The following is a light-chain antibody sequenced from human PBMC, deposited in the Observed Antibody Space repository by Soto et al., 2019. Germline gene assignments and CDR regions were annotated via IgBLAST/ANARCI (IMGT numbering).Light chain of an antibody. CDR3: QQFGSPLA. CDR1: QSVSSSY. J-gene: IGKJ4*01. Sequence: TGPPSLSPREKSNLSCSASQSVSSSYLAWYQQKPGQAPRLLIYSASRGATGFPARFSGSGSGTDFTLTSIRLEPEAVAVDYCQQFGSPLACGGGTK. V-gene: IGKV3-20*01. CDR2: SAS.